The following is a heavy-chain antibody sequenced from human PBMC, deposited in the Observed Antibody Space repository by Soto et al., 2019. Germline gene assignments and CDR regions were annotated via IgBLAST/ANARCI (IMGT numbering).Heavy chain of an antibody. CDR3: ARGAQCSGISCFGSCGLXI. Sequence: GGSLRLSCAASGFTLSSYSMNWVRRTPGKGLEWVSSITSGSYIYYADSVKGRFTISRDNAKNSLYPQMHSLRAEDTAVYSCARGAQCSGISCFGSCGLXIWGQGTMVTVSS. D-gene: IGHD2-2*01. V-gene: IGHV3-21*01. CDR2: ITSGSYI. CDR1: GFTLSSYS. J-gene: IGHJ3*01.